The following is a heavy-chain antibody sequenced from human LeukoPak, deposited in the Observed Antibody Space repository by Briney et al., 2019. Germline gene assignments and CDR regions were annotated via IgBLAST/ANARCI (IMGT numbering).Heavy chain of an antibody. Sequence: SETLSLTCAVYGGSFSGYYWSWIRQPPGKGLEWIGEINHSGSTNYNPSLKSRVTISVDTSKNQFSLKLSSVTAADTAVYYCARGYDAFDIWGQGTVVTVSS. J-gene: IGHJ3*02. V-gene: IGHV4-34*01. CDR3: ARGYDAFDI. CDR1: GGSFSGYY. CDR2: INHSGST.